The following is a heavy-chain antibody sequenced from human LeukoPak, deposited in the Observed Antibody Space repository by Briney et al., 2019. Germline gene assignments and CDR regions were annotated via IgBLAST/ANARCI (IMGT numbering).Heavy chain of an antibody. CDR3: AKYSRIVVVLTTHYYMDV. Sequence: GGSLRLSCAASGFTFSSYAMSWVRQAPGKGLEWVSAISGSGGSTYYADSVKGRFTISRDNSKNTLYLQMNSLRAEDTAVYYCAKYSRIVVVLTTHYYMDVWGKGTTVTVSS. CDR1: GFTFSSYA. J-gene: IGHJ6*03. V-gene: IGHV3-23*01. D-gene: IGHD3-22*01. CDR2: ISGSGGST.